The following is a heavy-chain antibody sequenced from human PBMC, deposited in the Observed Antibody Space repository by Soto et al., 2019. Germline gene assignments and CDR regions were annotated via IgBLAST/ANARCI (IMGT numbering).Heavy chain of an antibody. J-gene: IGHJ6*02. CDR3: ARDPNSDFCSGYQGYGMDV. V-gene: IGHV3-21*01. CDR1: GFTFSSYS. Sequence: GGSLRLSCAASGFTFSSYSMNWVRQAPGKGLEWVSSISSSSSYIYYADSVKGRFTISRDNAKNSLYLQMNSLRAEDTAVYYCARDPNSDFCSGYQGYGMDVWGPGTTVAVYS. CDR2: ISSSSSYI. D-gene: IGHD3-3*01.